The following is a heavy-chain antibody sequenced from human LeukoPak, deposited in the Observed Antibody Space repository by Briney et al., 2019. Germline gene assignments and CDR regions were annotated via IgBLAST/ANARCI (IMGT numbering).Heavy chain of an antibody. CDR3: GRKPDSSGYYFDY. Sequence: GGSLRLSCAASGFIFSSNYMSWVRQAPGKGLEWVSVIYSGDITYYADSVKGRFTISRDSSKNTLYLQMNSLIAADTAVYYCGRKPDSSGYYFDYWGQGALVTVSS. D-gene: IGHD3-22*01. CDR2: IYSGDIT. CDR1: GFIFSSNY. V-gene: IGHV3-53*01. J-gene: IGHJ4*02.